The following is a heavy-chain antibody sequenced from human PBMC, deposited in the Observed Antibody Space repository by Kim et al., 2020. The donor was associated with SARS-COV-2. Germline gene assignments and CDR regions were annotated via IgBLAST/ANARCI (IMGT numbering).Heavy chain of an antibody. CDR1: GFTFSSYA. J-gene: IGHJ5*02. V-gene: IGHV3-23*01. CDR3: ANPPLGVVKDP. Sequence: GGSLRLSCAASGFTFSSYAMSWVRQAPGKGLEWVSAISGSGGSTYYADSVKGRFTISRDNSNNTLYLQMNSLRAEDTAVYYCANPPLGVVKDPWGQGTLVTVSS. D-gene: IGHD2-21*01. CDR2: ISGSGGST.